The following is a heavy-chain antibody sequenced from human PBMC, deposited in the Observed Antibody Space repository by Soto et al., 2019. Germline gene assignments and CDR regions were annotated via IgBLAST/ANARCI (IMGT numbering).Heavy chain of an antibody. CDR1: GFTFSNYG. D-gene: IGHD3-16*01. V-gene: IGHV3-30*03. J-gene: IGHJ5*02. CDR2: ISYDGSNK. CDR3: AANMLGAQLDP. Sequence: QVQLVESGGGVVQPGRSLRLSCATSGFTFSNYGMHWARHTPGKGLEWVAVISYDGSNKKYADSVKGRFTISRDNSKSTLTLQMNRLRVGDTAVYYCAANMLGAQLDPWGQGTRVNVS.